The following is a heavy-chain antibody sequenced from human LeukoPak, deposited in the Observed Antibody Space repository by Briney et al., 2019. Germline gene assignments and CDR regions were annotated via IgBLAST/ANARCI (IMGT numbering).Heavy chain of an antibody. CDR1: GFTFSSYG. D-gene: IGHD6-19*01. CDR3: AKDRGVARIAVAGHSDY. J-gene: IGHJ4*02. V-gene: IGHV3-30*18. Sequence: RSLSLSCAASGFTFSSYGMHWVRQAPGKGLEWVAVISYDGSNKYYADSVKGRFTISRDNSKNTLYLQMNSLRAEDTAVYYCAKDRGVARIAVAGHSDYWGQGTLVTVSS. CDR2: ISYDGSNK.